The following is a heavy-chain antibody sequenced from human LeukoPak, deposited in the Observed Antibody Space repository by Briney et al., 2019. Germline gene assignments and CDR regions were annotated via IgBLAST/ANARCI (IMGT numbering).Heavy chain of an antibody. Sequence: SETLSLTCTVSGGSISSGSYYWGWIRQPPGKGLEWIGSIYYSGSTYYNPSLKSRVTISVDTSKNQFSLKLSSVTAADTAVYYCARASTGYSSSWYYFDYWGQGTLVTVSS. V-gene: IGHV4-39*07. CDR3: ARASTGYSSSWYYFDY. CDR2: IYYSGST. D-gene: IGHD6-13*01. J-gene: IGHJ4*02. CDR1: GGSISSGSYY.